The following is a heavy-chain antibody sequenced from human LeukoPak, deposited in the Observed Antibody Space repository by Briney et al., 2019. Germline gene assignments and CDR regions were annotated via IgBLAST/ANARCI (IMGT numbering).Heavy chain of an antibody. D-gene: IGHD5-18*01. Sequence: TGGSLRLSCAASGFTFSSYSMNWVRQAPGKGLEWVSSISSSSSYIYYADSVKGRFTISRDNAKNSLYLQMNSLRGEDTAVYYCARDRGFSYGIDFWGQGTLVTVSS. CDR3: ARDRGFSYGIDF. CDR2: ISSSSSYI. CDR1: GFTFSSYS. V-gene: IGHV3-21*01. J-gene: IGHJ4*02.